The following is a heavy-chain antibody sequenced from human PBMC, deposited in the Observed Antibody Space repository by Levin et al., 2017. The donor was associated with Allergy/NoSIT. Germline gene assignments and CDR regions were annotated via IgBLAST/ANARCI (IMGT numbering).Heavy chain of an antibody. J-gene: IGHJ4*02. CDR1: GGSISSSNCY. V-gene: IGHV4-39*01. D-gene: IGHD3-16*02. CDR3: ACHVIRFGGVIEHFDY. CDR2: IYYSGNI. Sequence: SETLSLTCAVSGGSISSSNCYWGWIRQPPGKGLEWITSIYYSGNIYYNPSLKSRVTISVDRPKNQFSLKLSSVTAADTALYYCACHVIRFGGVIEHFDYWGQGTLVTVSS.